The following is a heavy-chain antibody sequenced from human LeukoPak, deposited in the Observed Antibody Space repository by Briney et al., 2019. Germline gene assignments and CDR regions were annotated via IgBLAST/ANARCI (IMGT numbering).Heavy chain of an antibody. CDR3: ARLYGNFQNYYDY. V-gene: IGHV4-39*07. D-gene: IGHD1-7*01. CDR1: GGSISSISYY. CDR2: IYYSGST. J-gene: IGHJ4*02. Sequence: PSETLSLTCTVAGGSISSISYYWGWIRHPPGKGLEWIAHIYYSGSTFYNPSIKSRVTISVDTSKNQFSLKLRSVTAADTAMFYCARLYGNFQNYYDYWGQGTLVAVSS.